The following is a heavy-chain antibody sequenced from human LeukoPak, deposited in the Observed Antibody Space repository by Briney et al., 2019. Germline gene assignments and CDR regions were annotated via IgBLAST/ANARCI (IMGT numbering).Heavy chain of an antibody. CDR1: GYTFTSYA. J-gene: IGHJ4*02. D-gene: IGHD6-13*01. Sequence: ASVKVSCKASGYTFTSYAMNWVRQAPGQGLEWMGWINTNTGNPTYAQGFTGRFVFSLDTTVRTPYLQISSLKAEDTAGYCCAREARDSSSWYSGYWGQGTMVTDSS. CDR2: INTNTGNP. CDR3: AREARDSSSWYSGY. V-gene: IGHV7-4-1*02.